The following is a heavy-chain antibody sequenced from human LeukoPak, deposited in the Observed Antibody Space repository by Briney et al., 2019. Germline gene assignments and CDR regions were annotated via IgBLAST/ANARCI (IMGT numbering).Heavy chain of an antibody. J-gene: IGHJ6*02. Sequence: GGSLRLSCAASGFTVSSNYMSWVRQAPGKGLEWVSVIYSGGGTYYADSVKGRFTISRDNSKNTLYLQMNSLRAEDTAVYYCARGMHMTTVTTSYHYGMDVWGQGTTVTVSS. CDR3: ARGMHMTTVTTSYHYGMDV. CDR2: IYSGGGT. V-gene: IGHV3-53*01. CDR1: GFTVSSNY. D-gene: IGHD4-17*01.